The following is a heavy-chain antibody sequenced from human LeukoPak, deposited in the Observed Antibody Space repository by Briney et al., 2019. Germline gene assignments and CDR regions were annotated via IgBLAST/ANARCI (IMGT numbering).Heavy chain of an antibody. J-gene: IGHJ4*02. CDR1: GFTLEDYG. D-gene: IGHD6-13*01. Sequence: PGRSLRLSCEASGFTLEDYGMLWVRQAPGKGLEWVSTISWNSASVGYVDSVKGRFTISRDNAKKTLYLQMNSLRPEDTALYYCAKDYGYSSSWYDYWGQGTLVTVSS. V-gene: IGHV3-9*01. CDR3: AKDYGYSSSWYDY. CDR2: ISWNSASV.